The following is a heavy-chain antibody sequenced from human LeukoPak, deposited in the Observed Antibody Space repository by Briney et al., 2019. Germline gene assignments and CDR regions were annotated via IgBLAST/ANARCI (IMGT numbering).Heavy chain of an antibody. Sequence: PSETLSLTCAVYGGSFSGYYWSWIRQPPGKGLEWIGEINHSGSTNYNPSLKSRVTISVDTSKNQFSLKLSSVTAADTAVYYCARDRRDGYLPRNRYYFDYWGQGTLVTVSS. CDR2: INHSGST. CDR1: GGSFSGYY. D-gene: IGHD5-24*01. V-gene: IGHV4-34*01. CDR3: ARDRRDGYLPRNRYYFDY. J-gene: IGHJ4*02.